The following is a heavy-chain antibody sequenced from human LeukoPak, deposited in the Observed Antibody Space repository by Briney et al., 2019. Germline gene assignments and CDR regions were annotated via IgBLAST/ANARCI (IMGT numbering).Heavy chain of an antibody. J-gene: IGHJ3*02. CDR1: GYTLTELS. CDR2: FDPEDGAT. Sequence: GASVKVSCKVSGYTLTELSMHWVRQAPGKGLEWMGGFDPEDGATIYAQKFQGRVTMTEDTSTDTAYMALSSLRSDDTAVYYCASSRSWRPDAFDIWGQGTMVTVSS. CDR3: ASSRSWRPDAFDI. D-gene: IGHD6-13*01. V-gene: IGHV1-24*01.